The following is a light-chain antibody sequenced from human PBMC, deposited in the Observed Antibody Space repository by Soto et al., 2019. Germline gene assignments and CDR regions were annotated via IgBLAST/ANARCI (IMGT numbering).Light chain of an antibody. V-gene: IGKV4-1*01. CDR2: WES. CDR1: QSLLDSSKDKNS. Sequence: DIVMAQSPDSLAVSLGERATINCKSSQSLLDSSKDKNSVAWYQQKPGQPPKLIIYWESIRESGVPDRFSGSGSGADFTLTISSLQAEDVAVYYCQQYYTTPAITFGQGTRLEIK. CDR3: QQYYTTPAIT. J-gene: IGKJ5*01.